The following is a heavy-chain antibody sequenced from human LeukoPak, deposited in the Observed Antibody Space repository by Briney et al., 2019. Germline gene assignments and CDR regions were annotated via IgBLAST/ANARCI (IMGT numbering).Heavy chain of an antibody. D-gene: IGHD3-10*01. J-gene: IGHJ4*02. CDR1: GFTFSDYY. V-gene: IGHV3-23*01. CDR2: ISGSGGSA. CDR3: AKTVSGSYSYQGGDY. Sequence: GGSLRLSCAASGFTFSDYYMNWIRQAPGKGLEWVSYISGSGGSAYYADSVKGRFTISRDNSKNTLYLQMNSLRAEDTAVYYCAKTVSGSYSYQGGDYWGQGTLVTVSS.